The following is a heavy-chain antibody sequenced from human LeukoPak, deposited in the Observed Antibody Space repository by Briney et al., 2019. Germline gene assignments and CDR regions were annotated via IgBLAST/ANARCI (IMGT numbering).Heavy chain of an antibody. V-gene: IGHV3-7*01. CDR3: ARDGCLNTNFDY. CDR1: GFTFRNYL. CDR2: TKPDGSAE. D-gene: IGHD3-16*01. Sequence: PGGSLRLSCAASGFTFRNYLMGWVRQAPGKGLEWVANTKPDGSAEYYADSVRGRFTTSRDNANNFLYLQMNSLRAEDTAVYYCARDGCLNTNFDYWGQGTLVTVSS. J-gene: IGHJ4*02.